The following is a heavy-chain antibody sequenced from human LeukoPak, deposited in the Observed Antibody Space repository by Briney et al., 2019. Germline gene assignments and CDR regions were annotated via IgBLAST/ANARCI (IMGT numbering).Heavy chain of an antibody. Sequence: SETLSLTCTVSGGSISTYYWSWIRQPPGKGLEWIGYISYSGSTKYNPSLKSRVTMSVDTSKNQFSLKLSSVTAADTAVYYCARGQYYFDYWGQGTLVTVSS. V-gene: IGHV4-59*08. CDR3: ARGQYYFDY. CDR1: GGSISTYY. CDR2: ISYSGST. J-gene: IGHJ4*02.